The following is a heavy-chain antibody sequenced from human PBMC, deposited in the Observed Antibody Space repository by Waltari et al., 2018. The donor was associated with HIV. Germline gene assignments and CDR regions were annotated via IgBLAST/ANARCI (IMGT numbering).Heavy chain of an antibody. V-gene: IGHV4-34*01. J-gene: IGHJ4*02. CDR3: ARGPRFRRSYYYDSSATPFDY. D-gene: IGHD3-22*01. Sequence: QVQLQQWGAGLLKPSETLSLTCAVYGGSFSGYYWSWIRQPPGKGLGWIGEINHSGSTNYNPSLKSRVTISVDTSKNHFSLKLSSVTAADTAVYYCARGPRFRRSYYYDSSATPFDYWGQGTLVTVSS. CDR2: INHSGST. CDR1: GGSFSGYY.